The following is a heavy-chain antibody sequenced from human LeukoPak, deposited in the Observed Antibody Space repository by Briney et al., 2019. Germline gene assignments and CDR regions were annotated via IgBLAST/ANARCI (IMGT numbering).Heavy chain of an antibody. Sequence: SETLSLTCAVYGGSFSGYHWSWLRQPPGKGLEWIGEINHSGSTNYNPSLKSRVTISVDTSKNQFSLKLSSVTAADTAVYYCARLENDVLDYWGQGTLVTVSS. CDR1: GGSFSGYH. D-gene: IGHD1-1*01. V-gene: IGHV4-34*01. CDR3: ARLENDVLDY. J-gene: IGHJ4*02. CDR2: INHSGST.